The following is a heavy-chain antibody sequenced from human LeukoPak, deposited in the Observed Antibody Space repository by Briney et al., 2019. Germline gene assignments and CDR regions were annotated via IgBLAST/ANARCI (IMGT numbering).Heavy chain of an antibody. CDR2: IFDDGTT. Sequence: GGSLRLSCAASEFIVTNYHMNWVRQAPGKGLEWVSNIFDDGTTYYADSVKGRFTISRDISKNTAYLQMNSLRVEDTAVYYCARDPNDGYAFLDYWGQGTVVIVSS. D-gene: IGHD2-8*01. CDR3: ARDPNDGYAFLDY. J-gene: IGHJ4*02. CDR1: EFIVTNYH. V-gene: IGHV3-66*02.